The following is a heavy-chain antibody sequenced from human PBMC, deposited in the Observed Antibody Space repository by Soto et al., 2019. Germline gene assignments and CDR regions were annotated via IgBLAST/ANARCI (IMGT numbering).Heavy chain of an antibody. CDR3: AHGDTSRITMAGTYFDH. CDR1: GFSLSTSGVG. J-gene: IGHJ4*02. V-gene: IGHV2-5*01. Sequence: SGPTLVKPTQTLTLTCTFSGFSLSTSGVGVGWIRQPPGKALEWLALIYWNDDIRYSPSLKSRLTITKDTSKNQVLLTVTDMDPVDAATYYCAHGDTSRITMAGTYFDHWGQGTLVTVSS. CDR2: IYWNDDI. D-gene: IGHD6-19*01.